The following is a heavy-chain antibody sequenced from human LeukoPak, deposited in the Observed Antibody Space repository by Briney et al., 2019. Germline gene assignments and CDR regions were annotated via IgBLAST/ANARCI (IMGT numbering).Heavy chain of an antibody. D-gene: IGHD4-17*01. CDR2: ISYDGSNK. CDR3: AKVSDYGYYYFDY. CDR1: GFTFSSYA. Sequence: PGGSLRLSCAASGFTFSSYAMHWVRQAPGKGLGWVAVISYDGSNKYYADSVKGRFTISRDNSKNTLYLQMNSLRAEDTAVYYCAKVSDYGYYYFDYWGQGTLVTVSS. V-gene: IGHV3-30*04. J-gene: IGHJ4*02.